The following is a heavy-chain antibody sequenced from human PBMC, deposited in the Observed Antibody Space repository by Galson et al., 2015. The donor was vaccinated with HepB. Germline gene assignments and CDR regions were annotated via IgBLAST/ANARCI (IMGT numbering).Heavy chain of an antibody. CDR3: ATVVPLLHYDSSGPSDDY. V-gene: IGHV1-24*01. CDR2: FDPEDGET. J-gene: IGHJ4*02. CDR1: GYTLTELS. Sequence: SVKVSCKVSGYTLTELSMHWVRQAPGKGLEWTGGFDPEDGETIYAQKFQGRVTMTEDTSTDTAYMELSSLRSEDTAVYYCATVVPLLHYDSSGPSDDYWGQGTLVTVSS. D-gene: IGHD3-22*01.